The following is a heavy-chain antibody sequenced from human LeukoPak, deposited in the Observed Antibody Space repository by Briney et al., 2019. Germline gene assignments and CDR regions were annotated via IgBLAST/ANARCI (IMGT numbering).Heavy chain of an antibody. CDR2: ISSSSSYI. CDR3: ARKNWGLGYDAFDI. CDR1: GFTFSSYS. V-gene: IGHV3-21*01. Sequence: PGGSLRLSCAASGFTFSSYSMNWVRQAPGKGLEWVSSISSSSSYIYYADSVKGRFTISRDNAKNSLYLQMNSLRAEDTAVYHCARKNWGLGYDAFDIWGQGTMVTVSS. D-gene: IGHD7-27*01. J-gene: IGHJ3*02.